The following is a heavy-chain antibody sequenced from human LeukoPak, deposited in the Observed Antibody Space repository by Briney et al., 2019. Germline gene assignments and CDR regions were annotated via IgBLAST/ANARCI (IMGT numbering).Heavy chain of an antibody. CDR2: IYHSGNT. CDR3: ARESLGATTGFDY. D-gene: IGHD1-26*01. V-gene: IGHV4-30-4*08. CDR1: GGSISSDDYY. J-gene: IGHJ4*02. Sequence: SETLSLTCTVSGGSISSDDYYWTWIRQSPGTGLEWIGYIYHSGNTNYNPSLKSRATISIETSKNQFSLKLRFVTAADTAVYYCARESLGATTGFDYWGRGTLVTVSS.